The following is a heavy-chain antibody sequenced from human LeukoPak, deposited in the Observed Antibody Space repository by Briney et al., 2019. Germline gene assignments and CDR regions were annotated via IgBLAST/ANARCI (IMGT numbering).Heavy chain of an antibody. CDR1: GFTFSSYW. D-gene: IGHD3-3*01. CDR3: ARDPTYYDFWSGYYPLPDV. V-gene: IGHV3-74*01. CDR2: INSDGSST. Sequence: PGGSLRLSLAASGFTFSSYWMHWVRQAPGQGLVWVSRINSDGSSTSYADSVKGRFTISRDNAKNTLYLQMNSLRAEDTAVYYCARDPTYYDFWSGYYPLPDVWGQGTTVTVSS. J-gene: IGHJ6*02.